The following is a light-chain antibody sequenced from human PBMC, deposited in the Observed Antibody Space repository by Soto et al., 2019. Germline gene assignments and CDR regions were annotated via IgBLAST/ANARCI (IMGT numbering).Light chain of an antibody. V-gene: IGLV2-23*01. J-gene: IGLJ2*01. CDR2: EGT. Sequence: QSVLTQPASVSGSPGQSITISCTGTSSDVGSYNFVSWYQQHPGKAPKVMIYEGTKRPSGVSNRFSGSKSGNTASLTISGLQPEDEADYYCCSYAGSNTLVFGGGTKLTVL. CDR1: SSDVGSYNF. CDR3: CSYAGSNTLV.